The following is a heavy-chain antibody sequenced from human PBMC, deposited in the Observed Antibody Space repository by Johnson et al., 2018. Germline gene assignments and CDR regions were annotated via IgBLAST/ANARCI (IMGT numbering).Heavy chain of an antibody. D-gene: IGHD2-15*01. J-gene: IGHJ3*02. CDR2: IYSGGYT. Sequence: VQLVESGGGLVQPGGSLRLSCAASGFIVSSNYMSWVRQAPGKGLEWVSIIYSGGYTYYADSVKGRFTIPRDNSKNTLYLQMNSLRVEDTAVYYCAREDMGHDAFEIWGQGTMVTVSS. V-gene: IGHV3-66*02. CDR3: AREDMGHDAFEI. CDR1: GFIVSSNY.